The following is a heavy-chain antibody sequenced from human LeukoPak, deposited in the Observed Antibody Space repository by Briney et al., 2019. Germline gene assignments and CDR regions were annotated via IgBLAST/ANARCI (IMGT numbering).Heavy chain of an antibody. J-gene: IGHJ6*02. CDR2: IYYSGST. CDR3: ARGGSSGWYWNYYYYGMDV. V-gene: IGHV4-59*01. D-gene: IGHD6-19*01. Sequence: SETLSLTCTVSGGSISSYYWSWIRQPPGKGLEWIGYIYYSGSTNYNPSLKSRVTISVDTSKNLFSLKLSSVTAADTAVYYCARGGSSGWYWNYYYYGMDVWGQGTTVTVSS. CDR1: GGSISSYY.